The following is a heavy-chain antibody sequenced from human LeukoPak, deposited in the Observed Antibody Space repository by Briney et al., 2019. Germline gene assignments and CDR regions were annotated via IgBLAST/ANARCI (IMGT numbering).Heavy chain of an antibody. D-gene: IGHD3-9*01. CDR1: GYTFTGYY. CDR2: INPNSGGT. CDR3: ARGDILTGDRSLAPNYYYYYGMDV. J-gene: IGHJ6*02. V-gene: IGHV1-2*02. Sequence: GASVKVSCKASGYTFTGYYMHWVRQAPGQELEWMGWINPNSGGTNYAQKFQGRVTMTRDTSISTAHMELSRLRSDDTAVYYCARGDILTGDRSLAPNYYYYYGMDVWGQGTTVTVSS.